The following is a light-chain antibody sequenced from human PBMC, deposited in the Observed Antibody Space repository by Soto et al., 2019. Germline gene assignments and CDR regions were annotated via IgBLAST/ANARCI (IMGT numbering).Light chain of an antibody. J-gene: IGKJ5*01. CDR2: DAS. V-gene: IGKV3-11*01. Sequence: EIVLTQSPGTLSLSPWERATLSCRASQSASSYLAWYQQKPGQAPRLLIYDASNRATGIPARFSGSGSGTDFTLTISSLEPEDFAVYYCQQRSNWPPITFGQGTRLEI. CDR3: QQRSNWPPIT. CDR1: QSASSY.